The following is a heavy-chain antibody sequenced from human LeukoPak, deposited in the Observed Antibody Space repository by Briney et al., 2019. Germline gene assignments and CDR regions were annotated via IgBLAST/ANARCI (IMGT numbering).Heavy chain of an antibody. CDR3: AGVWFGELFPDY. CDR2: IWYDGSNK. CDR1: GFTFSSYG. Sequence: PGRSLRLSCAASGFTFSSYGMHWVRQAPGKGLEWVAVIWYDGSNKYYADSVKGRFTISRDNSKNTLYLQMNSLGAEDTAVYYCAGVWFGELFPDYWGQGTLVTVSS. J-gene: IGHJ4*02. D-gene: IGHD3-10*01. V-gene: IGHV3-33*01.